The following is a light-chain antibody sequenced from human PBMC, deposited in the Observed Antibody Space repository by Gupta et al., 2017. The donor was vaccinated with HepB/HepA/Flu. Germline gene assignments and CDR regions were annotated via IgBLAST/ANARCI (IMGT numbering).Light chain of an antibody. CDR1: SSDVGAYDA. V-gene: IGLV2-14*03. CDR3: SSFSRTSTLVV. Sequence: QSALTHPASVSGSLGQSITISCTGTSSDVGAYDAVSWYQQYPGKAPKLLIYDVNSRPSGVSNRFSGSKSGNTASLTISGLQAEDETDYYCSSFSRTSTLVVFGGGTKLTVL. CDR2: DVN. J-gene: IGLJ2*01.